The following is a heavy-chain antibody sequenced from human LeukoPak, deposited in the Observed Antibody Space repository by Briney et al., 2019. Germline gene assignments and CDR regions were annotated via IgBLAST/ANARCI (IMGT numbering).Heavy chain of an antibody. CDR3: ARHSVLGAPYTDF. V-gene: IGHV1-18*01. Sequence: ASVKVSCKAAGYIFSNYGISWARQAPGQGLEWMGWISAHIGGPIYAQKIEGRVTMTTDTSTRTAYMELTSLTSGDTAVYYCARHSVLGAPYTDFWGQGTLVTVSS. D-gene: IGHD3-3*02. J-gene: IGHJ4*02. CDR1: GYIFSNYG. CDR2: ISAHIGGP.